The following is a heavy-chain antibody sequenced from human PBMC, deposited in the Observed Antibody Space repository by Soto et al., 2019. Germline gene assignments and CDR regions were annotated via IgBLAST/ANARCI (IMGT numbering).Heavy chain of an antibody. J-gene: IGHJ4*02. Sequence: GGSLRLSCAASGFTFSSYGMHWGRQAPGKGLEWVAVISNDGNFKYYPDSVKGRFTISRDNSKNTLYLQMNSLRAEDTAVYYCAKGMTTVVTPPFDYWGQGTLVTVSS. CDR2: ISNDGNFK. V-gene: IGHV3-30*18. CDR1: GFTFSSYG. CDR3: AKGMTTVVTPPFDY. D-gene: IGHD4-17*01.